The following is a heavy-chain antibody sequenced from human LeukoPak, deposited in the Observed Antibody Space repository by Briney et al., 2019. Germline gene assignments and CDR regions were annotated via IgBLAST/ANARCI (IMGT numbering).Heavy chain of an antibody. Sequence: GGSLRLSCAASGFTFSTNAMSWVRQAPGKGLEWVSAISGRTGSTYYSDSVKGRFTISRDNSKSTLYLQMDSLRAEDTAVYYCAKCGNSGCHLIAYWGQGTPVTVSS. J-gene: IGHJ4*02. CDR1: GFTFSTNA. V-gene: IGHV3-23*01. CDR2: ISGRTGST. D-gene: IGHD5-12*01. CDR3: AKCGNSGCHLIAY.